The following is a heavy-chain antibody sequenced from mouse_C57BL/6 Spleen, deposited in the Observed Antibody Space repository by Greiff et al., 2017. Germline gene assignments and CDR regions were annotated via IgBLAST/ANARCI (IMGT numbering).Heavy chain of an antibody. CDR2: IYPGSGST. D-gene: IGHD1-1*01. Sequence: QVQLQQPGAELVKPGASVKMSCKASGYTFTSYWITWVKQRPGQGLEWIGDIYPGSGSTNYNEKFKSKATLTVDTSSSTAYMQLSSLTSEDSAVYYCARWYYYGSSYVAYWGQGTLVTVSA. CDR1: GYTFTSYW. J-gene: IGHJ3*01. V-gene: IGHV1-55*01. CDR3: ARWYYYGSSYVAY.